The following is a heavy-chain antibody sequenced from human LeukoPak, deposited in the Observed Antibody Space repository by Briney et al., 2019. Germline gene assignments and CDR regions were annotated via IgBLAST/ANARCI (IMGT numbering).Heavy chain of an antibody. J-gene: IGHJ4*02. Sequence: SETLSLTCTVSGGSISTADFYWSWIRQPPGKGLEWIAYIYYSGSTYYTPSLKSRVTISLDTSKNQFSLKVTSVTAADTAVYYCARHSPYYYDSSGYYRPFDYWGQGTLVTVSS. CDR2: IYYSGST. CDR3: ARHSPYYYDSSGYYRPFDY. D-gene: IGHD3-22*01. V-gene: IGHV4-30-4*01. CDR1: GGSISTADFY.